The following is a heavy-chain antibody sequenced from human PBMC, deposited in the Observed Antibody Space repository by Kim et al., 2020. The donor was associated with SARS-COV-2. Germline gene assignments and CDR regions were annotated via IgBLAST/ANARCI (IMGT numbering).Heavy chain of an antibody. V-gene: IGHV3-15*01. J-gene: IGHJ4*02. CDR3: TTDDSLIAVADPYYFDY. CDR2: IKSKTDGGTT. CDR1: GFTFSNAW. D-gene: IGHD6-19*01. Sequence: GGSLRLSCAASGFTFSNAWMSWVRQAPGKGLEWVGRIKSKTDGGTTDYAAPVKGRFTISRDDSKNTLYLQMNSLKTEDTAVYYCTTDDSLIAVADPYYFDYWGQGTLVTVSS.